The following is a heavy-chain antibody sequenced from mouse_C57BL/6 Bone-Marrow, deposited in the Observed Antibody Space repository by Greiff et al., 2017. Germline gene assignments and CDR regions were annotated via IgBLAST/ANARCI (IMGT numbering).Heavy chain of an antibody. CDR2: INPNNGGT. CDR3: ARHGNYRAYAMDY. J-gene: IGHJ4*01. Sequence: SGPELVKPGASVKISCKASGYTFTDYYMNWVKQSHGKSLEWIGDINPNNGGTSYNQKFKGKATLTVDKSSSTAYMELRSLTSEDSAVYYCARHGNYRAYAMDYWGQGTSVTVSS. CDR1: GYTFTDYY. V-gene: IGHV1-26*01. D-gene: IGHD2-1*01.